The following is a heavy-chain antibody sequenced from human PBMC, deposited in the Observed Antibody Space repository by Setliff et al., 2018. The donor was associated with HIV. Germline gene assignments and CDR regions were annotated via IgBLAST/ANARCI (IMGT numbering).Heavy chain of an antibody. CDR2: ISPYNGEV. CDR3: ATMQFGDFDY. Sequence: ASVKVSCKPSGYTFTTYYVTWVRQAPGQGLEWVGQISPYNGEVRYAQRFQGRITMTTHTSTTTAYMELRSLGSDDTAIYFCATMQFGDFDYWGQGTLVTVSS. D-gene: IGHD3-10*01. J-gene: IGHJ4*02. V-gene: IGHV1-18*01. CDR1: GYTFTTYY.